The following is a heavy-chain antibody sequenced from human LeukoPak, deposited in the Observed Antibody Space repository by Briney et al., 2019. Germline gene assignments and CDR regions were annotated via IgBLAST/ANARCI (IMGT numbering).Heavy chain of an antibody. Sequence: GGSLRLSCAASGFTFDDYAMHWGRQAPGQGLEWVSGISWNSGSIGYADSVKGRFTISRDNAKNSLYLQMNSLRAEDTALYYCAKDILRESYALDYWGQGTLVTVSS. CDR2: ISWNSGSI. V-gene: IGHV3-9*01. D-gene: IGHD2-2*01. CDR1: GFTFDDYA. J-gene: IGHJ4*02. CDR3: AKDILRESYALDY.